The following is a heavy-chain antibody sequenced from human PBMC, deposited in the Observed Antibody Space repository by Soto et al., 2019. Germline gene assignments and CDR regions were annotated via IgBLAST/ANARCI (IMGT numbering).Heavy chain of an antibody. CDR3: AADTFSRDNWFDP. V-gene: IGHV1-58*01. CDR2: IVVGSGNT. J-gene: IGHJ5*02. CDR1: GFTFTSSA. Sequence: QMPLVQSGPEVKKPGTSVKVSCKASGFTFTSSAVQWVRQARGQRLEWIGWIVVGSGNTNYAQKFQERVTITRDMSTSTAYMELSSLRSEDTAVYYCAADTFSRDNWFDPWGQGTLVTVSS. D-gene: IGHD3-16*01.